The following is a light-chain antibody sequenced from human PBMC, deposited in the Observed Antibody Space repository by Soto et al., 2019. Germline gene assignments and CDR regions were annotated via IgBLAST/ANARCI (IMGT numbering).Light chain of an antibody. CDR2: RAS. Sequence: ETVMTQSPATLSVSPGERATLSCRASQSVNTDLAWFQKKPGQAPRLLIYRASTRATGIPARFSGGGSGTEFTLTISGLQSEDFAVYYCQQHDNWPRTFGQGTKVDIK. CDR3: QQHDNWPRT. V-gene: IGKV3-15*01. CDR1: QSVNTD. J-gene: IGKJ1*01.